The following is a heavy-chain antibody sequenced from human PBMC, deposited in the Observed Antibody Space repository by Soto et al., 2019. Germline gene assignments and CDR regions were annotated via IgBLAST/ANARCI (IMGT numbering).Heavy chain of an antibody. V-gene: IGHV3-30*18. J-gene: IGHJ4*02. Sequence: QVQLVQSGGNVFQPGRSLRLSCAASGFTFSNYGMHWVRQAPGKGLEWLAFISHDGSNTYYADSVKGRFTISRDNSKNTLYLQMNSLRAEDTAVFYCAKEPKIQLWLHYVDYWGQGTLVTVSA. D-gene: IGHD5-18*01. CDR2: ISHDGSNT. CDR3: AKEPKIQLWLHYVDY. CDR1: GFTFSNYG.